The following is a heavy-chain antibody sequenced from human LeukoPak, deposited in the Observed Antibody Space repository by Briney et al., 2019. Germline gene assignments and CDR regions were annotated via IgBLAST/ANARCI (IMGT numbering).Heavy chain of an antibody. CDR1: TFSTXV. V-gene: IGHV1-18*01. Sequence: TFSTXVXXXVRQAPXQGPXXXGXISPYKGNRIYAQKFQGRVTITTDTYKGTDYMELRSLTSDDTAVYYCATAQDYGEYVLGYFDYWGQGTLVTVSS. J-gene: IGHJ4*02. CDR2: ISPYKGNR. CDR3: ATAQDYGEYVLGYFDY. D-gene: IGHD4-17*01.